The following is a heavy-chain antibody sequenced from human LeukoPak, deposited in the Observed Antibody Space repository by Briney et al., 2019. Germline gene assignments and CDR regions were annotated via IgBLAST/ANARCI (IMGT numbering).Heavy chain of an antibody. CDR1: GGSFSGYY. CDR2: IYYSGRT. J-gene: IGHJ6*02. Sequence: PSETLSLTCAVYGGSFSGYYWSWIRQPPGKGLEWIGSIYYSGRTYYNPSLKSRVTISVDTSKNQFSLKLSSVTAADTAVYYCARLVVAMAGIGDYYHGMDVWGQGTTVTVSS. CDR3: ARLVVAMAGIGDYYHGMDV. V-gene: IGHV4-34*01. D-gene: IGHD6-19*01.